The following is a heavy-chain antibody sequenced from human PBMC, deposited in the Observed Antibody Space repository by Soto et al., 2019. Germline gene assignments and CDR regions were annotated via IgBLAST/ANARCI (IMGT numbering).Heavy chain of an antibody. Sequence: GGSLRLSCAASGFTFSSYAMSWVRQAPGKGLEWVSAISGSGGSTYYADSVKGRFTISRDNSKNTLYLQMNSLRAEDTAVYYCAKDRGYSYGSMLPLILDYWGQGTLVTVSS. CDR3: AKDRGYSYGSMLPLILDY. CDR2: ISGSGGST. D-gene: IGHD5-18*01. CDR1: GFTFSSYA. V-gene: IGHV3-23*01. J-gene: IGHJ4*02.